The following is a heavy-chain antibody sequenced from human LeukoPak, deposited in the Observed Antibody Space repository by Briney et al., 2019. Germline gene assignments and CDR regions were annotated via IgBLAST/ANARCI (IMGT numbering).Heavy chain of an antibody. J-gene: IGHJ4*02. V-gene: IGHV1-2*02. CDR1: GYTFTGYY. CDR3: ARGDVGGFGEYFVY. Sequence: GASVKVSCKASGYTFTGYYMHWVRQAPGQGLEWMGWINPKSGGTNYAQKFQGRVTMTRDTSISTAYMDLSSLSSEDTAVYYCARGDVGGFGEYFVYWGQGTLVTVSS. CDR2: INPKSGGT. D-gene: IGHD3-10*01.